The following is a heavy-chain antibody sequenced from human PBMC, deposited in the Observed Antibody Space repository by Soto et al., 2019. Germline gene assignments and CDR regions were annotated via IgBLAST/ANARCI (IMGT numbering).Heavy chain of an antibody. CDR2: FNAGNGNT. CDR1: GYTFTSYA. D-gene: IGHD2-2*01. V-gene: IGHV1-3*01. Sequence: QVQLVQSGAGVKKPGASVKVSCKASGYTFTSYALHWLRQAPGQRLGWLGWFNAGNGNTKYSQKFQGRVTITRDTSASTAYMELSSLRSEDTAVYYCARGGTMGTYYYYYGMDVWGQGTTVTVSS. J-gene: IGHJ6*02. CDR3: ARGGTMGTYYYYYGMDV.